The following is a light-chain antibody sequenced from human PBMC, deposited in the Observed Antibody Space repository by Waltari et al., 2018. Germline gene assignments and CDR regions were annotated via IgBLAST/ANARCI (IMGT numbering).Light chain of an antibody. V-gene: IGKV3-11*01. Sequence: EIVLTQSPATLSSSPGDRATLSCRASQSVSNYLAWYQQKPGQAPRLLIYDTWNRASGIPARFSGSGSGTDFTLTISYLEPEDFAVYYCQHRDNWLWTFGQGTKVEI. CDR2: DTW. J-gene: IGKJ1*01. CDR1: QSVSNY. CDR3: QHRDNWLWT.